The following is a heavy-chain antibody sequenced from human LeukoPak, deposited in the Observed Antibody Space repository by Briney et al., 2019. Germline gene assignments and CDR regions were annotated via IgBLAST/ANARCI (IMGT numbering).Heavy chain of an antibody. Sequence: GGSLRLSCAASGFTFSSYWMSWVRQAPGKGLEWVANIKQDGSEKYYVDSVKGRFTISRDNAKNSLYLQMNSLRAGDTAVYYCARVDSSSQGNYYYYGMDVWGQGTTVTVSS. CDR1: GFTFSSYW. J-gene: IGHJ6*02. CDR2: IKQDGSEK. CDR3: ARVDSSSQGNYYYYGMDV. D-gene: IGHD6-6*01. V-gene: IGHV3-7*01.